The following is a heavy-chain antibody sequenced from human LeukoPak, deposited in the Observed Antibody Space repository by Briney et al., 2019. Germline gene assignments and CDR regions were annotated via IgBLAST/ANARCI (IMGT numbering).Heavy chain of an antibody. Sequence: GGSLRLSCAASGFTFSSYEMNWVRQAPGKGLEWVSYISSSGSTIYYADSVKGRFTISRDNAKNSLYLQMNSLRAEDTAVYYCARDRATYYYDSVTNWFDPWGQGTLVTVSS. D-gene: IGHD3-22*01. CDR2: ISSSGSTI. V-gene: IGHV3-48*03. CDR3: ARDRATYYYDSVTNWFDP. J-gene: IGHJ5*02. CDR1: GFTFSSYE.